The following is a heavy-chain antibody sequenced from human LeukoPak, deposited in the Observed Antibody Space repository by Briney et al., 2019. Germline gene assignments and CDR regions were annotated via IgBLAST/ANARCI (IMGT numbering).Heavy chain of an antibody. J-gene: IGHJ4*02. CDR1: GYTFTSYY. Sequence: ASVKVSCKASGYTFTSYYMHWVRQAPGQGLEWMGIINPSGGSTSYAQKFQGRVTMTRDTSTSTVYMELSSLRSEDTAVYYCARSIVYYYDSSGHYSLDYWGQGTLVTVSS. V-gene: IGHV1-46*01. CDR3: ARSIVYYYDSSGHYSLDY. CDR2: INPSGGST. D-gene: IGHD3-22*01.